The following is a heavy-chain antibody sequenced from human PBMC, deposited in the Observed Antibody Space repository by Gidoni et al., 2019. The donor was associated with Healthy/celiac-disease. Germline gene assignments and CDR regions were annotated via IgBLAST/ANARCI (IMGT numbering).Heavy chain of an antibody. Sequence: EVQLVQSGAEVKKPGESLKISCKGSGCSFTSYWIGWVRQMPGKGLAWMGIIYPGDSDTRYSPSFQGQVTISADKSISTAYLQWSSLKASDTAMYYCARHEAIWGFGELSTSREYGMDVWGQGTTVTVSS. CDR1: GCSFTSYW. CDR2: IYPGDSDT. J-gene: IGHJ6*02. CDR3: ARHEAIWGFGELSTSREYGMDV. V-gene: IGHV5-51*01. D-gene: IGHD3-10*01.